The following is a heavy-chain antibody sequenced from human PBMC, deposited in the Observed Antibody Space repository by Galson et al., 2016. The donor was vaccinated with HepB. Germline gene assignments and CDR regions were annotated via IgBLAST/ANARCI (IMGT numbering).Heavy chain of an antibody. J-gene: IGHJ6*02. CDR1: GYNFRSYW. V-gene: IGHV5-51*01. CDR3: ARRRDGFYGMDV. CDR2: MYPGDSDT. D-gene: IGHD5-24*01. Sequence: QSGAEVKKPGESLKISCKGSGYNFRSYWIGWVRQMPGKGLEWMGIMYPGDSDTRYSPSLEGRVTMSADKSTSTAYLQWSSLKASDTAMYFCARRRDGFYGMDVWGQGTTVIV.